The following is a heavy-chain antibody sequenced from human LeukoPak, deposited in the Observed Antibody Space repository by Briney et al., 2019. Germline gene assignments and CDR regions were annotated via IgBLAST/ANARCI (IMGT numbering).Heavy chain of an antibody. Sequence: PGGSLRLSCAASGFGFGSYNMYWVRQAPGKGLEWVTLISFDGNDKKYADSVKGRFTVSRDNTKNSLDLQMSNLRAEDTGLYYCARDQPSVGWGFDSWGRGTLVLVSS. CDR2: ISFDGNDK. J-gene: IGHJ4*02. V-gene: IGHV3-30*03. CDR1: GFGFGSYN. CDR3: ARDQPSVGWGFDS. D-gene: IGHD3-10*01.